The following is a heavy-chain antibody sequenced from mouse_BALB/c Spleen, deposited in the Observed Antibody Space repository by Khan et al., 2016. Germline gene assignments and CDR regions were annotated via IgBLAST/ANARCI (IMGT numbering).Heavy chain of an antibody. CDR1: GYSFTNYG. Sequence: QIQLVQSGPELKKPGETVKISCKASGYSFTNYGMNWVKQAPGKGLKWMGWIDTNTGEPTYAEEFKGRFAFSLETSALTAYLQINNLKNDDTATYFCARWGYDYAGFAYWGQGTLVTVSA. CDR3: ARWGYDYAGFAY. CDR2: IDTNTGEP. J-gene: IGHJ3*01. D-gene: IGHD2-4*01. V-gene: IGHV9-3*02.